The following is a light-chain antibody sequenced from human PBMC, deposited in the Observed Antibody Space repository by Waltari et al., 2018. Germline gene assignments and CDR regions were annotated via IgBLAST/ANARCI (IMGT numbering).Light chain of an antibody. CDR3: QQYYSPPYT. Sequence: DIVMTQSPDSLDASLGERATLNCRSSQSILYSSNNRSHLTWYQQNPRQTPKLLSYWASTRESGVPDRFSGSGSGTDFALTIRSLQAEDAAVYYCQQYYSPPYTFGQGTRLEIK. J-gene: IGKJ2*01. CDR1: QSILYSSNNRSH. CDR2: WAS. V-gene: IGKV4-1*01.